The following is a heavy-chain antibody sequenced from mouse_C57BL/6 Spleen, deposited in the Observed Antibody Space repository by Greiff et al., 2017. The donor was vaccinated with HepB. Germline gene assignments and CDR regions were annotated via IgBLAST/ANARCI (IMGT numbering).Heavy chain of an antibody. CDR1: GFSLTSYG. CDR3: AKTYPGLHYAMDY. V-gene: IGHV2-5*01. J-gene: IGHJ4*01. Sequence: VQLQQSGPGLVQPSQSLSITCTVSGFSLTSYGVHWVRQSPGKGLEWLGVIWRGGSTDYNAAFMSRLSITKDNSKSQVFFKMNSLQADDTAIYYCAKTYPGLHYAMDYWGQGTSVTVSS. CDR2: IWRGGST. D-gene: IGHD2-10*01.